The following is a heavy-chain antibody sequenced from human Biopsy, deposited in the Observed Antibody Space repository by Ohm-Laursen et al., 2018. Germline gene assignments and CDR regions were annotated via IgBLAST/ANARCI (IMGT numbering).Heavy chain of an antibody. V-gene: IGHV3-21*01. CDR2: ISSSSDNI. Sequence: SLRLSCAASGVTLSGYSMNWVRQTPGKGLEWVSTISSSSDNIYYVDSMKGRFTISRDNAKNSLYLQMNSLRAEDTAVYYCARSRGSSGIATIYYYGMDVWGQGTTVTVSS. D-gene: IGHD3-10*01. CDR3: ARSRGSSGIATIYYYGMDV. J-gene: IGHJ6*02. CDR1: GVTLSGYS.